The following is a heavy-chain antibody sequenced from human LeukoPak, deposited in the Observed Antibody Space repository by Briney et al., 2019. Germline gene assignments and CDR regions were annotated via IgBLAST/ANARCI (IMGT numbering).Heavy chain of an antibody. J-gene: IGHJ4*02. V-gene: IGHV3-23*01. CDR1: GFTFSTYA. Sequence: PGGSLRLSCAAPGFTFSTYAMSWVRQAPGKGLEWVSAISGRGVSTSYADSVRGRFTISRDNSKNTLYLQMNSLRAEDTAVYYCAKAASGNWNDVSDYWGQGTLVTVSS. CDR2: ISGRGVST. CDR3: AKAASGNWNDVSDY. D-gene: IGHD1-20*01.